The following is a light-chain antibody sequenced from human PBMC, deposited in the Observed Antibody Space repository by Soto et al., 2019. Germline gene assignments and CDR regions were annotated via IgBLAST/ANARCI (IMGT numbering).Light chain of an antibody. CDR2: EVS. V-gene: IGLV2-14*01. Sequence: QSALTQPASVSGSPGQSITISCTGTISDVGGYNYVSWYQQHPGKAPKFMIYEVSNRPSGVSSRFSGSKSGNTASLTISGLQAEDEANYYCSSYTGSNIVFGGGTQVTVL. J-gene: IGLJ3*02. CDR3: SSYTGSNIV. CDR1: ISDVGGYNY.